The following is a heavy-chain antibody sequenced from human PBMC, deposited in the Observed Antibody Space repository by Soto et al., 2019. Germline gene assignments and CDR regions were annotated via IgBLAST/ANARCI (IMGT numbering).Heavy chain of an antibody. CDR3: ARGPTDYYDNSANYFLDY. D-gene: IGHD3-22*01. V-gene: IGHV1-18*01. J-gene: IGHJ4*02. Sequence: QVQLVHSGAEVKKPGASVKVSCKASGYTFITYGVSWVRQAPGQGLDWQGWISTYNGNTRYAERLQGRVTMTTDTTTNTAYMELRNLRSDDTAVYYCARGPTDYYDNSANYFLDYWGQGTLVTVSS. CDR2: ISTYNGNT. CDR1: GYTFITYG.